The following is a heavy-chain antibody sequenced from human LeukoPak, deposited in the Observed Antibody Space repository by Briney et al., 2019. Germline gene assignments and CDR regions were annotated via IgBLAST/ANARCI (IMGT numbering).Heavy chain of an antibody. D-gene: IGHD1-1*01. CDR1: GGSVSSGSYY. CDR3: ARVGTADAFDI. CDR2: IYYSGST. J-gene: IGHJ3*02. Sequence: SETLSLTCTVSGGSVSSGSYYWRWLRQPPGKGLEWIGYIYYSGSTNYNPSLKSRVTISVDTSKNQFSLKLSSVTAADTAVYYCARVGTADAFDIWGQGTMVTVSS. V-gene: IGHV4-61*01.